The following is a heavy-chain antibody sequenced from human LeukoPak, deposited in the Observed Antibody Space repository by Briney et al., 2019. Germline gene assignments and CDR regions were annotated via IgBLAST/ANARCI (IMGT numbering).Heavy chain of an antibody. CDR1: SGDSMSNYY. D-gene: IGHD6-19*01. CDR2: IYHSGST. J-gene: IGHJ4*02. Sequence: SETLSLTCTVSSGDSMSNYYWTWIRQSPGKGLEWIGYIYHSGSTYYNPSLKSRVTISVDRSKNQFSLKLGSVTAADTAVYYCARKAEAGSIIDYWGQGTLVTVSS. V-gene: IGHV4-59*12. CDR3: ARKAEAGSIIDY.